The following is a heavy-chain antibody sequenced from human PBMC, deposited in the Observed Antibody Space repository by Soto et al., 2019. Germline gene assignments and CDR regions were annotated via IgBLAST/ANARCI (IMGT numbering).Heavy chain of an antibody. V-gene: IGHV3-33*01. CDR3: ARERTFGDNKHNYMDV. D-gene: IGHD3-10*01. J-gene: IGHJ6*03. CDR1: EFTFSRHG. CDR2: IWSDGSNE. Sequence: QVQLVESGGGVVQPGRSLRLSCAASEFTFSRHGMHWVRQAPGKGLQWVGVIWSDGSNEVYAESVKGRFIISRDNSKNILYLQMNSLRAEDTAVYYCARERTFGDNKHNYMDVWGTGITVTVSS.